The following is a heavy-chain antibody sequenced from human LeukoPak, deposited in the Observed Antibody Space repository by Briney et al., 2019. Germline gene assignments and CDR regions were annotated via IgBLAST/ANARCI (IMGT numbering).Heavy chain of an antibody. D-gene: IGHD6-19*01. CDR1: GFTFSSYA. V-gene: IGHV3-30-3*01. J-gene: IGHJ4*02. CDR2: ISYDGSNK. CDR3: ARDHSSGRLYSYYFDY. Sequence: GSLRLSCAASGFTFSSYAMHWVRQAPGKGLEWVAVISYDGSNKYYADSVKGRFTISRDNSKNTLYLQMNSLRAEDTAVYYCARDHSSGRLYSYYFDYWGQGTLVTVSS.